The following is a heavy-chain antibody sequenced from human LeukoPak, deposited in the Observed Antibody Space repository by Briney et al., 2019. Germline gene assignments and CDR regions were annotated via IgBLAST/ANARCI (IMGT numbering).Heavy chain of an antibody. D-gene: IGHD5-18*01. V-gene: IGHV1-69*06. Sequence: SEKVSCKSSGATFSSYAISWVRQAPGQGLEWMGRIIPIFGTANYAQKFQGRVTITADKSTSTAYMELSSLRSEDTAVYYCATARDTANFDYWGQGTLVTVSS. CDR3: ATARDTANFDY. J-gene: IGHJ4*02. CDR1: GATFSSYA. CDR2: IIPIFGTA.